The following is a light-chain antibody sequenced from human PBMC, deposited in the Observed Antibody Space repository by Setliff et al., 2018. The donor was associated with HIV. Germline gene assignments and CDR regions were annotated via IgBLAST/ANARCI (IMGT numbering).Light chain of an antibody. CDR3: QSYDSSLSVLYV. Sequence: QSVLAQPASVSGSPGQSITISCTGTSSDVGGYNYVSWYQQHPGKAPELMIYDVSNRPSGVSNRFSGSKSGNTASLTISGLQAEDEADYYCQSYDSSLSVLYVFGAGTKSPS. CDR1: SSDVGGYNY. J-gene: IGLJ1*01. V-gene: IGLV2-14*03. CDR2: DVS.